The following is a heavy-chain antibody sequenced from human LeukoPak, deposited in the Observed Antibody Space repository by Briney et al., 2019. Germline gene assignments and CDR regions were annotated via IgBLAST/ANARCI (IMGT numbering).Heavy chain of an antibody. J-gene: IGHJ4*02. CDR3: ARSDYYDSSGYYDY. CDR2: LSYDGSNK. Sequence: GGSLRLSCAASGFTFSSYAMHWVRQAPGKGLEWVAVLSYDGSNKYYADSVKGRFTISRDNSKNTLYLQMNSLRAEDTAVYYCARSDYYDSSGYYDYWGQGTLVTVSS. D-gene: IGHD3-22*01. CDR1: GFTFSSYA. V-gene: IGHV3-30-3*01.